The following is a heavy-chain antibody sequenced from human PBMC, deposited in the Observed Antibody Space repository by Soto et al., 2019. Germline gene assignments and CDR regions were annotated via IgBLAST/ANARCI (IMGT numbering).Heavy chain of an antibody. CDR2: ISSSSSYI. V-gene: IGHV3-21*01. D-gene: IGHD6-13*01. Sequence: GGSLRLSFLVSGFYSINWVRQAPGPGLEWVSSISSSSSYIYYADSVKGRFTISRDNAKNSLYLQMNGLRAEDTAVYYCARGSSPGYSSSWYYFDYWGQGTLVT. CDR1: GFYS. J-gene: IGHJ4*02. CDR3: ARGSSPGYSSSWYYFDY.